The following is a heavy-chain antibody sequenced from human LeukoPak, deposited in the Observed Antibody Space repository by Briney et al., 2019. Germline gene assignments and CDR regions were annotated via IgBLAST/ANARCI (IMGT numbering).Heavy chain of an antibody. CDR1: GASVTTYY. J-gene: IGHJ4*02. D-gene: IGHD3-16*01. CDR2: IHYSGHT. Sequence: SETPSLTCTVSGASVTTYYWSWIRQPPGKGLEWIAYIHYSGHTNSNPSLNSRVSISVDTSKNQFSLTLTSLTTADTAVYYCVRVVPGGASFDSWGQGTLVTVSS. V-gene: IGHV4-59*02. CDR3: VRVVPGGASFDS.